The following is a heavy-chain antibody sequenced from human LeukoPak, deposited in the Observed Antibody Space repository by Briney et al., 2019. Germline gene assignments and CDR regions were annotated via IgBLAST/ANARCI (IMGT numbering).Heavy chain of an antibody. D-gene: IGHD4-17*01. CDR1: GFTFSSYA. CDR2: LSGGGDST. V-gene: IGHV3-23*01. J-gene: IGHJ4*02. CDR3: VKDTVSRCDH. Sequence: TGVSLRLSCAASGFTFSSYAMSWVRQAPGKGLEWVSALSGGGDSTYYADSVKGQFTISRDNSKDTLYLQMNSLRAEDTAVYYCVKDTVSRCDHWGLGAQVTVSS.